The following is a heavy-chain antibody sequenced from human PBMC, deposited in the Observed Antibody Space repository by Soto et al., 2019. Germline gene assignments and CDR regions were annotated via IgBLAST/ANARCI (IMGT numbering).Heavy chain of an antibody. D-gene: IGHD1-7*01. CDR3: ARDMTRTVVPYFDF. Sequence: QVQLVQSGAEVKKPGSSVKVSCKASGGTFSNYVVNWVRQAPGQGLEWMGRIIPISGAANYAQKFQGRVTITAEKSTSTSYMELSSLRSEDTAVYYCARDMTRTVVPYFDFCGQGTLVTVSS. J-gene: IGHJ4*02. CDR1: GGTFSNYV. CDR2: IIPISGAA. V-gene: IGHV1-69*06.